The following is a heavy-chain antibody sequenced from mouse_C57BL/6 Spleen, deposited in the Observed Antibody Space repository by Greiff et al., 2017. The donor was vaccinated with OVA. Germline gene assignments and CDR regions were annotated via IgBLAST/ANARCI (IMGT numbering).Heavy chain of an antibody. CDR1: GFTFSSYA. D-gene: IGHD1-1*01. CDR2: ISSGGDYI. CDR3: TRAHYYGSSPYYFDY. J-gene: IGHJ2*01. V-gene: IGHV5-9-1*02. Sequence: EVKLMESGEGLVKPGGSLKLSCAASGFTFSSYAMSWVRQTPEKRLEWVAYISSGGDYIYSADTVKGRFTISRDNARNTLYLQMSSLKSEDTAMYYCTRAHYYGSSPYYFDYWGQGTTLTVSS.